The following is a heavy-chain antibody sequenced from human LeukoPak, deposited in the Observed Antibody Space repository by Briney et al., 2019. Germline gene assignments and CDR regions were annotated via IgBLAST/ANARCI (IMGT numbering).Heavy chain of an antibody. CDR1: GFTLSSNY. D-gene: IGHD2-15*01. V-gene: IGHV3-66*02. CDR3: ARWYVVVAAFDY. CDR2: IYSGGKT. J-gene: IGHJ4*02. Sequence: RGGTLRLSCAVSGFTLSSNYMSWVRQAPGEGLERGSVIYSGGKTDYIDSVTGGFTISRDNSKNTLYLQMNSLRAEDTAVYFCARWYVVVAAFDYWGQGTLVTVSS.